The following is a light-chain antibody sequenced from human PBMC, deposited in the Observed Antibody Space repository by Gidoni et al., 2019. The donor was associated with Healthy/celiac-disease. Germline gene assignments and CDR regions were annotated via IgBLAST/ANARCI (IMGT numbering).Light chain of an antibody. J-gene: IGKJ2*01. V-gene: IGKV1-39*01. Sequence: DIQMTLSQSSLSASVGDRVTITCRASQSISSYLNWYQQKPGKAPKLLIYAASSLQSGVPSRFSGSGSGTEFTLTISSLQPEDFATYYCQQSYSTPMYTFGQGTKLEIK. CDR3: QQSYSTPMYT. CDR2: AAS. CDR1: QSISSY.